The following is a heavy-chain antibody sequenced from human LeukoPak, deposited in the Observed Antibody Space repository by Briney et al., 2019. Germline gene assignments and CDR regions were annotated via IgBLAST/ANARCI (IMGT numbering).Heavy chain of an antibody. J-gene: IGHJ4*02. Sequence: GGSLRLSCAGSGFTFRSYGMHWVRQAPGKGLEWVAIISYDGSNKYSADSVKGRFTISRDNAKNSLYLQMNSLRAEDTAVYYCARDFMYSITCAGCWGQGTLVTVSS. CDR2: ISYDGSNK. V-gene: IGHV3-33*05. CDR1: GFTFRSYG. CDR3: ARDFMYSITCAGC. D-gene: IGHD6-13*01.